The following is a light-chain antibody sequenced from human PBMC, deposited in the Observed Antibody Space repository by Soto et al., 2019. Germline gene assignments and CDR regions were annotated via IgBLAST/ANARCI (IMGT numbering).Light chain of an antibody. CDR2: KAS. Sequence: DIQMTQSPSTLSASVGDRVTITCRASQSISTWLAWYQQKPGKAPKLLIYKASNLEGGVPSRFSGSGSGTEFTITISSLQPDDSATYYSQQYNTYPLTFGGGTTVEIK. J-gene: IGKJ4*01. CDR1: QSISTW. V-gene: IGKV1-5*03. CDR3: QQYNTYPLT.